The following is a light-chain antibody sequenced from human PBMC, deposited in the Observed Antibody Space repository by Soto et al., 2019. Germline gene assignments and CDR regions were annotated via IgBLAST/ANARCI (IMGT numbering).Light chain of an antibody. V-gene: IGKV1-5*01. CDR3: QHYNSYWRT. CDR2: DAS. Sequence: DIQMTQSPSTLSASVGDRVTITCRTSQSISIWLAWYQQKPGKAPKLLIYDASRLESGVPSRFSGSGSGTEFTLTISSLQPDDFATYYCQHYNSYWRTFGQGTKVEIK. CDR1: QSISIW. J-gene: IGKJ1*01.